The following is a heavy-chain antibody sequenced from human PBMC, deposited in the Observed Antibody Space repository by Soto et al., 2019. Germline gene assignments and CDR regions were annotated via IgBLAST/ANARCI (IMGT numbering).Heavy chain of an antibody. Sequence: PSETLSLTCTVSGGSISSYYWSWIRQPPGKGLEWIGYIYYSGSTNYSPSLKSRVTISVDTSKNQFSLKLSSVTAADTAVYYCARASTIVVPAAHFDYWGQGTLVTVSS. J-gene: IGHJ4*02. D-gene: IGHD2-2*01. CDR3: ARASTIVVPAAHFDY. CDR2: IYYSGST. V-gene: IGHV4-59*08. CDR1: GGSISSYY.